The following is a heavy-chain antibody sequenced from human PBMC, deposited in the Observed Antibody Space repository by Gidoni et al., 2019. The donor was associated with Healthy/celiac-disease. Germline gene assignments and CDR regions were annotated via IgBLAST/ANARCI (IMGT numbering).Heavy chain of an antibody. Sequence: QLQLQESGPGLVKPSETLSLTCTVSGGSLSSSSYSWGWSRQPPGKGLEWCGSIYYRGSTYYNPSLKSRVTISVDTSKNQFALKLSSVTAADTAVYYCARQPPDDEFWSGYPMGVFDYWGQGTLVTVSS. D-gene: IGHD3-3*01. CDR2: IYYRGST. CDR3: ARQPPDDEFWSGYPMGVFDY. V-gene: IGHV4-39*01. J-gene: IGHJ4*02. CDR1: GGSLSSSSYS.